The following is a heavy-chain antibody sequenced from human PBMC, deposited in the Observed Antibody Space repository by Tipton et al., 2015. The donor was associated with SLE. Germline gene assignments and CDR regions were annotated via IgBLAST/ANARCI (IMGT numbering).Heavy chain of an antibody. CDR3: AREGGYSYGLDY. CDR2: IFHSGST. D-gene: IGHD5-18*01. V-gene: IGHV4-59*01. CDR1: GFIFSNYW. J-gene: IGHJ4*02. Sequence: LRLSCAASGFIFSNYWMHWVRQSPGKGLEWIGYIFHSGSTNYSPSLKSRVSISADTSKNQFPLKLRSVTAADTTVYYCAREGGYSYGLDYWGQGTLVTVSS.